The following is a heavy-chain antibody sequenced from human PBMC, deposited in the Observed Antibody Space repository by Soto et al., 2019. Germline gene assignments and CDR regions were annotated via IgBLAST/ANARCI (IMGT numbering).Heavy chain of an antibody. CDR3: ASSGYYPGFDY. J-gene: IGHJ4*02. Sequence: EVQLVEAGGGLVQPGGSLRLSCAASGFTFSDHYMDWVRQAPGKGLEWVGRTRNKANSYTTEYAASVKGRFTISRDDSKNSLYLQMNSLKTEDTAVYYCASSGYYPGFDYWCQGTLVTVSS. CDR2: TRNKANSYTT. V-gene: IGHV3-72*01. D-gene: IGHD3-22*01. CDR1: GFTFSDHY.